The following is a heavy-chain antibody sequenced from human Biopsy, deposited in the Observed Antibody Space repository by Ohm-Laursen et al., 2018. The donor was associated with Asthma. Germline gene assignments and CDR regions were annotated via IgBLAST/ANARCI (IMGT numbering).Heavy chain of an antibody. Sequence: TLSLTCPVSADSISSNNFYWGWIRQPPGKGLEWIATISYTGSTYYNPSLKSRVTISVDTSKNQFSLRLTSVTAADTAVYYCARDLSFYDSSGYYRRWFDPWGQGTLVTVSS. J-gene: IGHJ5*02. CDR2: ISYTGST. CDR1: ADSISSNNFY. V-gene: IGHV4-39*02. D-gene: IGHD3-22*01. CDR3: ARDLSFYDSSGYYRRWFDP.